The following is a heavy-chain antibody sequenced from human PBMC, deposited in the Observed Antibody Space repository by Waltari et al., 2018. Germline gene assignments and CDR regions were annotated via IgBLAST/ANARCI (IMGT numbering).Heavy chain of an antibody. CDR1: GFTFSTYG. CDR3: AKERDYYDSTGYPKA. V-gene: IGHV3-30*18. J-gene: IGHJ5*02. CDR2: LSYDGSNK. Sequence: QVQLVESGGGVVQPGRSLRLSCAASGFTFSTYGMHWVRQAPGKGLDWVAVLSYDGSNKYYADSVKGRFTISRDNSKNTLYLQMNSLRAEDTAVYYCAKERDYYDSTGYPKAWGQGTLVTVSS. D-gene: IGHD3-22*01.